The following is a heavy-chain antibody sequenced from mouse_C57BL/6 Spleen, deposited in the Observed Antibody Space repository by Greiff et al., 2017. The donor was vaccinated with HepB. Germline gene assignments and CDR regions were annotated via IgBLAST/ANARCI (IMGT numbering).Heavy chain of an antibody. CDR1: GFTFSSYA. Sequence: EVKLVESGGGLVKPGGSLKLSCAASGFTFSSYAMSWVRQTPEKRLEWVATISDGGSYTYYPDNVKGRFTISRDNAKNNLYLQMSHLKSEDTATYYCARDGRGFAYWGQGTLVTVSA. V-gene: IGHV5-4*01. J-gene: IGHJ3*01. CDR2: ISDGGSYT. CDR3: ARDGRGFAY.